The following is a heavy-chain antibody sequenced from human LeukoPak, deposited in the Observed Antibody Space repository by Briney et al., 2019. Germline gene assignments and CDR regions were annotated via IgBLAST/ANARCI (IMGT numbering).Heavy chain of an antibody. CDR3: ARALAVAGSVGYFDY. CDR1: GYTFTNYH. J-gene: IGHJ4*02. V-gene: IGHV1-46*01. Sequence: ASVKVSCKASGYTFTNYHMHWVRQAPGQGLEWMGTINHSGGSTSYAQKFQDRVTMTRDTSTSTVYMELSSLRSEDTAVYYCARALAVAGSVGYFDYWGQGILVTVSS. D-gene: IGHD6-19*01. CDR2: INHSGGST.